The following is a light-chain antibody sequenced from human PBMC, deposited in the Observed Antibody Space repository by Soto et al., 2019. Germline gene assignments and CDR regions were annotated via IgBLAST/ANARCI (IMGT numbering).Light chain of an antibody. J-gene: IGLJ1*01. V-gene: IGLV2-14*03. CDR2: DVS. CDR3: NSYTSTSTTYV. Sequence: QSALTQPASVSESPGQSITISCTGNSSDVGGYNYVSWYQHHPGKAPKLMIYDVSNRPSGVSNRFSGSKSGNTASLTISGLQAEDEADYYCNSYTSTSTTYVFGTGTKVTVL. CDR1: SSDVGGYNY.